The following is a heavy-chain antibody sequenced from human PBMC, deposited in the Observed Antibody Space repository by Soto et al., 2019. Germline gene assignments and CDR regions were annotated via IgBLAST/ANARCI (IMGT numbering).Heavy chain of an antibody. V-gene: IGHV3-23*01. CDR3: AKGSAFERKGAISYPFDH. CDR2: VIGSGVNV. Sequence: PVGSLRLSCTSSVFTFSNYAINCVRLSPGKRLEWVSSVIGSGVNVFYADSVKGRFTISRDNSKNTVYLEMNSLRADDTAEYFCAKGSAFERKGAISYPFDHWGRGTSDSVSS. D-gene: IGHD3-10*01. J-gene: IGHJ4*02. CDR1: VFTFSNYA.